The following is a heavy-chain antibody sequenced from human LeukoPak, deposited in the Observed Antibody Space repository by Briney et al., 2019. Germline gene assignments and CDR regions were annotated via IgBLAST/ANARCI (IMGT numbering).Heavy chain of an antibody. D-gene: IGHD6-6*01. CDR2: INPNSGGT. J-gene: IGHJ4*02. V-gene: IGHV1-2*06. Sequence: ASVKVSXKASGYTFTSYGISWVRQAPGQGLEWMGRINPNSGGTNYAQKFQGRVTMTRDTSISTAYMELSRLRSDDTAVYYCARDAYSSSSDYWGQGTLVTVSS. CDR3: ARDAYSSSSDY. CDR1: GYTFTSYG.